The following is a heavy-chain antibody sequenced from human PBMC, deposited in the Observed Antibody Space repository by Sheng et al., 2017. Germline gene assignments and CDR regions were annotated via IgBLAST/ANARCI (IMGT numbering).Heavy chain of an antibody. J-gene: IGHJ6*03. CDR2: IWYDGSNK. CDR3: ARDQRRPGGYMDV. V-gene: IGHV3-33*01. Sequence: QVQLVESGGGVVQPGRSLRLSCAASGFTFSSYGMHWVRQAPGKGLEWVAVIWYDGSNKYYADSVKGRFTISRDNSKNTLYLQMNSLRAEDTAVYYCARDQRRPGGYMDVWGQGTTVTVSS. D-gene: IGHD3-10*01. CDR1: GFTFSSYG.